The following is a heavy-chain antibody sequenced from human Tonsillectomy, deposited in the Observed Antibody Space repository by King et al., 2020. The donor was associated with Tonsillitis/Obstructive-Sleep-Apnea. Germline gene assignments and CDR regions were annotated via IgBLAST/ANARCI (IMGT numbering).Heavy chain of an antibody. CDR3: ARPDSSAFDY. J-gene: IGHJ4*02. Sequence: VQLVESGGGLVQPGGSLRLSCTASGFAFSTNAMNWVRQAPGKGLEWVSAISVSGGSTYYADSVKGRFTISRDNSRNTLYLQMNSLRAEDTAVYYCARPDSSAFDYWGQGTLVTVSS. CDR2: ISVSGGST. D-gene: IGHD1-14*01. CDR1: GFAFSTNA. V-gene: IGHV3-23*04.